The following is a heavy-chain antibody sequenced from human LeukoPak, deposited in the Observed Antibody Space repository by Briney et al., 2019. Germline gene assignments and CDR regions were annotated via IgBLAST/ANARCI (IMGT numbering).Heavy chain of an antibody. Sequence: XXXWIRQPPGXXXDWXGYVYYSGSSNYNPSLKSRVTISVDTSKNQFSLKLSSVTAAGTAVYYCARHYDSSGYWYYFDYWGQGALVTVSS. V-gene: IGHV4-59*08. D-gene: IGHD3-22*01. CDR3: ARHYDSSGYWYYFDY. CDR1: X. J-gene: IGHJ4*02. CDR2: VYYSGSS.